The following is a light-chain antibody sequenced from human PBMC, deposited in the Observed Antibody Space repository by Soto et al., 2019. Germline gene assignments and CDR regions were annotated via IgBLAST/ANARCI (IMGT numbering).Light chain of an antibody. CDR1: QKISNKY. Sequence: EIVLTQSPGILSLSXXXXXTLSCRASQKISNKYLAWYQQKPGQAPRLLIFGASTRATGIPDRFVGRGSGTDFALTISRLEPEDFAVYYCQQYDLALNFGPGTKVEIK. J-gene: IGKJ3*01. CDR3: QQYDLALN. V-gene: IGKV3-20*01. CDR2: GAS.